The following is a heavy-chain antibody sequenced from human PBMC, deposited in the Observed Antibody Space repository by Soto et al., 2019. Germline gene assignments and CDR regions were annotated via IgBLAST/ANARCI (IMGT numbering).Heavy chain of an antibody. D-gene: IGHD6-13*01. Sequence: SGPTLVNPTQTLTLTCTFSGFSLSTSGVGVGWIRQPPGKALEWLALIYWDDDKRYSPSLKSRLTITKDTSKNQVVLSITNMEPVYTAIYYCAHTTIAAAGTYYYYGMDVWGQGT. CDR3: AHTTIAAAGTYYYYGMDV. J-gene: IGHJ6*02. CDR1: GFSLSTSGVG. CDR2: IYWDDDK. V-gene: IGHV2-5*02.